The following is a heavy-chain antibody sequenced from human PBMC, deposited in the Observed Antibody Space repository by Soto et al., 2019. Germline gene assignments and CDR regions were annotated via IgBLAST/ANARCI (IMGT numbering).Heavy chain of an antibody. V-gene: IGHV4-59*01. CDR2: IYYSGST. J-gene: IGHJ6*03. D-gene: IGHD4-17*01. CDR1: GGSISSYY. Sequence: SETLSLTCTVSGGSISSYYWSWIRQPPGKGLEWIGYIYYSGSTNYNPSLKSRVTISVDTSKNQFSLKLSSVTAADTAVYYCARNGIHDYGDYYYMDVWGKGTTVTVSS. CDR3: ARNGIHDYGDYYYMDV.